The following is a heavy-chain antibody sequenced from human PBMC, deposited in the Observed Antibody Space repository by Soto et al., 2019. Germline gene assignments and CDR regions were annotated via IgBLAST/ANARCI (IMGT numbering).Heavy chain of an antibody. V-gene: IGHV4-34*01. CDR2: INHSGST. CDR1: GGSFSGYY. J-gene: IGHJ5*02. CDR3: ARGRNTEWLRFFWFDP. D-gene: IGHD5-12*01. Sequence: SETLSLTCAVYGGSFSGYYWSWIRQPPGKGLEWIGEINHSGSTNYNPSLKSRVTISVDTSKNQFSLKLSSVTAADTAVYYCARGRNTEWLRFFWFDPWGQGTLVTVS.